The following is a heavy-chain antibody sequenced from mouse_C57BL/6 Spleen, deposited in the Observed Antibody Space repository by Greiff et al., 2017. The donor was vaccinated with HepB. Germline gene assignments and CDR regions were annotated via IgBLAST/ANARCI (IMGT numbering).Heavy chain of an antibody. Sequence: EVMLVESEGGLVQPGSSMKLSCTASGFTFSDYYMAWVRQVPEKGLEWVANINYDGSSTYYLDSLKSRFIISRDNAKNILYLQMSSLKSEDTATYYCARKRGITTVFDYWGQGTTLTVSS. J-gene: IGHJ2*01. CDR3: ARKRGITTVFDY. CDR1: GFTFSDYY. D-gene: IGHD1-1*01. V-gene: IGHV5-16*01. CDR2: INYDGSST.